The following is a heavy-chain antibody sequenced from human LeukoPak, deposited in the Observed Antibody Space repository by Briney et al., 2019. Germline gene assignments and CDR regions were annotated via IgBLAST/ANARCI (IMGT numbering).Heavy chain of an antibody. CDR2: INHSGST. J-gene: IGHJ6*03. Sequence: SETLSLTCAVYGGSFSGYYWSWLRQPPGKGLEWIGEINHSGSTNYNPSLKSRVTISVDTSKNQFSLKLSSVTAANTAVYYCARGARDLYSSSSFRMDVWGKGTTVTVSS. CDR3: ARGARDLYSSSSFRMDV. V-gene: IGHV4-34*01. D-gene: IGHD6-6*01. CDR1: GGSFSGYY.